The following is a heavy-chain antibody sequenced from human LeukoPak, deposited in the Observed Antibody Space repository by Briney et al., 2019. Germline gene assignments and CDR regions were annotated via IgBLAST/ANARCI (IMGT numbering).Heavy chain of an antibody. Sequence: PSETLSPTCTVSGVSINTGRYFWGSIRQPPGKGLEWIGTIFYTGSTYYNPSLQSRVTISIDTSKNRFSLSLTSVSAADTAVYFCARRRSHDVWSAWGQGTLVSVSS. CDR2: IFYTGST. D-gene: IGHD3-3*01. V-gene: IGHV4-39*01. CDR3: ARRRSHDVWSA. CDR1: GVSINTGRYF. J-gene: IGHJ4*02.